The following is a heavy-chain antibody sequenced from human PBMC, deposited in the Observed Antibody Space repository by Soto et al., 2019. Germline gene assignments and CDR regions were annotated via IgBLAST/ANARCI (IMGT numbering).Heavy chain of an antibody. D-gene: IGHD2-15*01. CDR3: ARDFYGGFSYGPGDN. CDR2: IKQDGSAK. J-gene: IGHJ4*02. V-gene: IGHV3-7*01. CDR1: GFTFWGDW. Sequence: LRLSCVASGFTFWGDWMSWVRQAPGKGLEWVANIKQDGSAKQYLDSVGGRFTISRDNSKNSVYLQMNSLRAEDTALYYCARDFYGGFSYGPGDNWGQGTLVTVSS.